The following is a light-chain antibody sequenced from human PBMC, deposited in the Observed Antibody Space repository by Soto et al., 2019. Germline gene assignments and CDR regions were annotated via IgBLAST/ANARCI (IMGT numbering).Light chain of an antibody. Sequence: QSVLTQPASVSGSPGQSITISCTGTSSDVGAYNYVSWYQQYPGKAPKYIIYDVTNRPSGVSYRFSGSKSGNTASLTISWLQAEDDADYYCSSYTTSSTLYVFGTGTKLTVL. V-gene: IGLV2-14*03. CDR1: SSDVGAYNY. CDR2: DVT. J-gene: IGLJ1*01. CDR3: SSYTTSSTLYV.